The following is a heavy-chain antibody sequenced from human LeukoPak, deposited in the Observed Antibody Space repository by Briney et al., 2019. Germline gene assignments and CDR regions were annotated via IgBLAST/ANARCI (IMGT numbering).Heavy chain of an antibody. CDR3: AKDVYSGGSHIVFDQ. J-gene: IGHJ4*02. CDR2: IYYSGST. Sequence: SETLSLTCTVSGGSISSYYWSWIRQPPGKGLEWIGYIYYSGSTNYNPSLKSRVTISVDTSKNQFSLKLSSVTAADTAVYYCAKDVYSGGSHIVFDQWGQGTLVTVPS. CDR1: GGSISSYY. D-gene: IGHD2-15*01. V-gene: IGHV4-59*01.